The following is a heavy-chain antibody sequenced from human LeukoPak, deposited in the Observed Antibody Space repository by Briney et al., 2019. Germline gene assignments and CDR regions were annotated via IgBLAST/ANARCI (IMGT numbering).Heavy chain of an antibody. V-gene: IGHV4-34*01. J-gene: IGHJ5*02. CDR3: ARGPYRGVTFLNWFDP. Sequence: PSETLSLTCAVYGGSFSGYYWSWIRQPPGKGLEWIGEINHSGSTNYNPSLKSRVTISVDTSKNQFSLKLSSVTAADTAVYYCARGPYRGVTFLNWFDPWGPGTLVTVSS. CDR1: GGSFSGYY. CDR2: INHSGST. D-gene: IGHD3-10*01.